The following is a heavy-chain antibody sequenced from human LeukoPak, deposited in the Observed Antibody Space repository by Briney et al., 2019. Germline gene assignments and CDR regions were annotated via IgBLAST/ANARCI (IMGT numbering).Heavy chain of an antibody. Sequence: GESLKISCQGSGYSFTSYWIGGVRQMPGKCLEWMGIIYPGDFDTRYSPSFQGHGTISPDKSISTAYLQWGSLTASDTAMYYCARLRGWGAFDTWGQGTMVTVSS. CDR1: GYSFTSYW. V-gene: IGHV5-51*01. CDR2: IYPGDFDT. D-gene: IGHD6-19*01. J-gene: IGHJ3*02. CDR3: ARLRGWGAFDT.